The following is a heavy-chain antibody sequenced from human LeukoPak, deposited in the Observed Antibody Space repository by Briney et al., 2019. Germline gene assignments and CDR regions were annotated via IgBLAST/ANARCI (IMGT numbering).Heavy chain of an antibody. D-gene: IGHD6-13*01. V-gene: IGHV4-39*01. Sequence: SETLSLTCTVSGGSISSGDYYWSWIRQPPGKGLEWIGSIYYSGSTYYNPSLKSRVTISVDTSKNQFSLKLSSVTAADTAVYYCARRSGIAAAGIDYWGQGTLVTVSS. J-gene: IGHJ4*02. CDR1: GGSISSGDYY. CDR3: ARRSGIAAAGIDY. CDR2: IYYSGST.